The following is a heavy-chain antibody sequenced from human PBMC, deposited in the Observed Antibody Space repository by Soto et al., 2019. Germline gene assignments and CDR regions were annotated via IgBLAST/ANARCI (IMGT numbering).Heavy chain of an antibody. V-gene: IGHV3-13*01. CDR3: ARSGYSSGWRRAFDI. D-gene: IGHD6-25*01. CDR2: IGTAGDT. Sequence: GGSLRLSCAASGFTFSSYDMHWVRQATGKGLEWVSAIGTAGDTYCPGSVKGRFTISRENAKNSLYLQMNSLRAGDTAVYYCARSGYSSGWRRAFDIWGQGTMVTVSS. CDR1: GFTFSSYD. J-gene: IGHJ3*02.